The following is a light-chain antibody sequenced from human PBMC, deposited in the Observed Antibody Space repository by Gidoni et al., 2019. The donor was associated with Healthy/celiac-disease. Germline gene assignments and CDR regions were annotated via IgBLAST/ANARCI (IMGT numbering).Light chain of an antibody. CDR1: QSVLYSSNNKNY. CDR3: QQYYSTPRT. CDR2: WAS. Sequence: DIVMPQSPDSLAVSLGERATINCKSSQSVLYSSNNKNYLAWYQQKPGPPPKLLIYWASTRESGVPDRFSGSGSGTDFTLTISSLQAEDVAVSYCQQYYSTPRTFGQGTKVEIK. J-gene: IGKJ1*01. V-gene: IGKV4-1*01.